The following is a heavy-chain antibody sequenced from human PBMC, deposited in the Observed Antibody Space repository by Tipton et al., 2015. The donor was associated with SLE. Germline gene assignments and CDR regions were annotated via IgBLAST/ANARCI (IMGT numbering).Heavy chain of an antibody. D-gene: IGHD3-16*01. CDR2: IYTSGSS. J-gene: IGHJ2*01. Sequence: TLSLTCTASGGSISSGSYYWSWIRQPAGKGLEWIGRIYTSGSSNYNPSLRSRLTISVDTSENHFSLNLNSVTAADTAVYFCARQRGYYDGTPFPPWNFDLWGRGTQVTVSS. V-gene: IGHV4-61*02. CDR1: GGSISSGSYY. CDR3: ARQRGYYDGTPFPPWNFDL.